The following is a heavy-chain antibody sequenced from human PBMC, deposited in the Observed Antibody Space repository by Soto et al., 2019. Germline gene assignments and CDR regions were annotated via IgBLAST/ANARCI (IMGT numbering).Heavy chain of an antibody. Sequence: SETLSLTCTVSGGSISSYYWSWIRQPPGKGLEWIGYIYYSGSTNYNPSLKSRVTISVDTSKNQFSLKLSSLTAADTAVYYCARHEGASTYYDFWSGYSSPPYYMDVWGKGTTVTVSS. V-gene: IGHV4-59*08. CDR1: GGSISSYY. J-gene: IGHJ6*03. D-gene: IGHD3-3*01. CDR3: ARHEGASTYYDFWSGYSSPPYYMDV. CDR2: IYYSGST.